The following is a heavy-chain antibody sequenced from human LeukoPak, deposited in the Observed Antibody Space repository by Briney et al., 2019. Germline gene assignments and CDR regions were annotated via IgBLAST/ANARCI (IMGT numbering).Heavy chain of an antibody. V-gene: IGHV3-48*02. CDR1: GFTFSSYS. D-gene: IGHD6-6*01. CDR3: ARGLGGYSSSSDY. CDR2: ITASGTAM. Sequence: PGGSLRLSCAASGFTFSSYSVNWVRQAPGKGLEWVSHITASGTAMFYADSVKGRFTISRDNAKNSLYLQMNSLRDEDTAVYYCARGLGGYSSSSDYWGQGTLVTVSS. J-gene: IGHJ4*02.